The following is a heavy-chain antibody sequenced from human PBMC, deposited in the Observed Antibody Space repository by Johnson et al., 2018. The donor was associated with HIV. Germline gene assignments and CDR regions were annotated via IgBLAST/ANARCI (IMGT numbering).Heavy chain of an antibody. Sequence: QVQLVESGGGVVQPGRSLRLSCAASGFTFSSYGMHWVRQAPGKGLEWVAFIRYDGSNKYYADSVKGRFTISRDNSKNTLYLQMNSLRAEDTAVYYCARTLRPGPDTFDIWGQGTMVTVSS. CDR2: IRYDGSNK. CDR3: ARTLRPGPDTFDI. J-gene: IGHJ3*02. V-gene: IGHV3-30*02. CDR1: GFTFSSYG. D-gene: IGHD5-12*01.